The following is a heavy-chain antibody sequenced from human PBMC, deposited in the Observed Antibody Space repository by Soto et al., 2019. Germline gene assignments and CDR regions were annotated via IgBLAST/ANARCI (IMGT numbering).Heavy chain of an antibody. CDR3: AHNSHFWFRGDAFDI. D-gene: IGHD3-3*02. Sequence: QITLKESGPTLVKPTQTLTLTCTFSGFSLSTSGVGVGWIRQPPGKALEWLALIYWNDDKRYSPSLKSRLTNTKDTSKNQVVLTMTNMDPVDTATYYCAHNSHFWFRGDAFDIWGQGTMVTVSS. CDR2: IYWNDDK. CDR1: GFSLSTSGVG. J-gene: IGHJ3*02. V-gene: IGHV2-5*01.